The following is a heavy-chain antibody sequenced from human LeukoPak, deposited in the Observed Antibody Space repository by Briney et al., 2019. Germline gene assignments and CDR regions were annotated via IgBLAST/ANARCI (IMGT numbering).Heavy chain of an antibody. J-gene: IGHJ4*02. CDR1: GFTFNSSA. CDR2: ISVSDVIT. D-gene: IGHD1-1*01. Sequence: RAGGSLRHSCAAPGFTFNSSAMGSVRQAPGKGLGWVSAISVSDVITYYADSVKGRFTTPRDNSKNTLSLQMNSLRAEDTAVYYCAKGVLAVRLESWGQGTLVTVSS. V-gene: IGHV3-23*01. CDR3: AKGVLAVRLES.